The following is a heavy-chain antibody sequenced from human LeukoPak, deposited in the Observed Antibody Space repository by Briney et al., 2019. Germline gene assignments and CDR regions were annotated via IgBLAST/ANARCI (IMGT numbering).Heavy chain of an antibody. CDR2: IYYSGST. CDR1: GDSINNYY. D-gene: IGHD3-16*01. J-gene: IGHJ4*02. Sequence: PSETLSLTCTVSGDSINNYYWSWIRQPPGKGLEWIGYIYYSGSTSYNPSLKSRVTISVDTSKNQFSLKLRSVTAADTAVYFCARDLGSPFDYWGQGTLVTVSS. V-gene: IGHV4-59*01. CDR3: ARDLGSPFDY.